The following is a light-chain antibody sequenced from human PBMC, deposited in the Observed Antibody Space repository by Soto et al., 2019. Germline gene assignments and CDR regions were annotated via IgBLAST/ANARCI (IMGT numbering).Light chain of an antibody. Sequence: EVVLTQSPGTLSLSAGERATLSCRASQSVANNHLAWYQQRPGLAPRLLIYAASTRAAGIPDRFSGSGSGTDFTLTISRLEPEDFGVFFCHHYGRSPIFTFGPGTTVDMK. V-gene: IGKV3-20*01. CDR2: AAS. J-gene: IGKJ3*01. CDR3: HHYGRSPIFT. CDR1: QSVANNH.